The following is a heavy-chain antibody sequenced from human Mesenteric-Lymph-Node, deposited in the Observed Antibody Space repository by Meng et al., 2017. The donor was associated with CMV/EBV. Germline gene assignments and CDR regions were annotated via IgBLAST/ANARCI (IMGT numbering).Heavy chain of an antibody. V-gene: IGHV1-69*02. D-gene: IGHD3-16*01. Sequence: CKASGGTFSSYTISWVRQAPGQGLEWMGRIIPILGIANYAQKFQGRVTITADKSTSTAYMELSSLRSEDTAVYYCARAGGEPGAFDIWGQGTMVTVSS. J-gene: IGHJ3*02. CDR2: IIPILGIA. CDR1: GGTFSSYT. CDR3: ARAGGEPGAFDI.